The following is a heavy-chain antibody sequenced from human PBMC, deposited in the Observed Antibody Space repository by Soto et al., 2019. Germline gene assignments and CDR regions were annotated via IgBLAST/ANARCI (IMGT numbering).Heavy chain of an antibody. Sequence: TLSLTCTASGTSISSSNWWSWVRQPPGKGLEWNGEIYHSGSTNYSPSLKSRVTISVDKSKNQFSLKLSSVTAADTAVYYCASFIAAAGTGYYYYGMDVWGQGTTVTVSS. V-gene: IGHV4-4*02. CDR3: ASFIAAAGTGYYYYGMDV. CDR1: GTSISSSNW. J-gene: IGHJ6*02. CDR2: IYHSGST. D-gene: IGHD6-13*01.